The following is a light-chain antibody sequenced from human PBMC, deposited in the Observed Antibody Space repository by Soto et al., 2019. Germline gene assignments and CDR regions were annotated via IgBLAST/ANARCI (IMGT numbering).Light chain of an antibody. J-gene: IGKJ4*01. CDR3: QQRSNWPST. V-gene: IGKV3-11*01. CDR2: DAS. CDR1: QSVSGY. Sequence: EIVLTQSPATLSLSPGNRATLSCRACQSVSGYLAWYQQKPGQAPRLLIYDASNRATGIPARFSGSGSGTDFTLTITSLEPEDFAVYYCQQRSNWPSTFGGGTKVDIK.